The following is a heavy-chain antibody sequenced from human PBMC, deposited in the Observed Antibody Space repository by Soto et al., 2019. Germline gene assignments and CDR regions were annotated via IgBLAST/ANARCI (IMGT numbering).Heavy chain of an antibody. J-gene: IGHJ5*02. Sequence: GESLKISCKGFGYSFTIYWIGWVRQMPGKGLEWMGIIYPGDSDTRYSPSFQGQVTISADKSISTAYLQWSSLKASDTAMYYCARLGFRHYDILTGRRFDPWGQGTLVTVS. CDR2: IYPGDSDT. D-gene: IGHD3-9*01. V-gene: IGHV5-51*01. CDR1: GYSFTIYW. CDR3: ARLGFRHYDILTGRRFDP.